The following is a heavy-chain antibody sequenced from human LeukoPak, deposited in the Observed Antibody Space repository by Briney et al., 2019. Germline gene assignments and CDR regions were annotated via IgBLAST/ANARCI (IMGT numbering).Heavy chain of an antibody. V-gene: IGHV1-2*02. CDR2: INPNSGGT. Sequence: GASVQVSCKTSGYTFTGYYMHWVRQAPGQGLEWMGWINPNSGGTNYAQKFQGRVTMTRDTSISTAYMELSRLRSDDTAVYYCAREGGSTSLFDYWGQGTLVTVSS. D-gene: IGHD2-2*01. J-gene: IGHJ4*02. CDR3: AREGGSTSLFDY. CDR1: GYTFTGYY.